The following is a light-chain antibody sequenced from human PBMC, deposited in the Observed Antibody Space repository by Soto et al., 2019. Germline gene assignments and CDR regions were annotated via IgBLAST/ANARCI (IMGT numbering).Light chain of an antibody. CDR1: QSLIYSSNNKNY. CDR3: HQYYSTPYT. V-gene: IGKV4-1*01. Sequence: DIVMTQSPDSLAVSLGERATINCKSSQSLIYSSNNKNYLTWYQQKPGQPPRLLISWASTRESGVPDRFSGSGSGTDFTLTISSLQAEDVAVYYCHQYYSTPYTFGQGTTLGIK. CDR2: WAS. J-gene: IGKJ2*01.